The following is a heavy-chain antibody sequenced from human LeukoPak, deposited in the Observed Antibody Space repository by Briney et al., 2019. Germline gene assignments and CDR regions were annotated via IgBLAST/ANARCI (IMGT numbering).Heavy chain of an antibody. Sequence: ASVKVSCKASGYTFTSYGISWVQQAPGQGLEWMGWISAYNGNTNYAQKLQGRVTMTTDTSTSTAYMELRSLRSDDTAVYYCASTSRGVDGYNFGSFDIWGQGTMVTVSS. V-gene: IGHV1-18*01. CDR1: GYTFTSYG. D-gene: IGHD5-24*01. CDR3: ASTSRGVDGYNFGSFDI. J-gene: IGHJ3*02. CDR2: ISAYNGNT.